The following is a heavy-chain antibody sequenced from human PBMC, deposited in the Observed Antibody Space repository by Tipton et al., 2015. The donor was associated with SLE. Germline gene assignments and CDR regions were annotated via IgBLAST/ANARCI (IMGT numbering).Heavy chain of an antibody. D-gene: IGHD5-12*01. CDR3: VRDWGGGYDGGLDC. Sequence: SLRLSCAASGFTFSTYAMHWVRQAPGKGLEWVAVISFDGSNKYYVDSVKGRFTISRDNSKNTLYLQMNSLRTEDTAVYYCVRDWGGGYDGGLDCWGQGTLVTVSS. J-gene: IGHJ4*02. CDR1: GFTFSTYA. V-gene: IGHV3-30*04. CDR2: ISFDGSNK.